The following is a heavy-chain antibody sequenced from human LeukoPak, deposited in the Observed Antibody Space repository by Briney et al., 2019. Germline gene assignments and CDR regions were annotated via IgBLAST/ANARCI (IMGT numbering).Heavy chain of an antibody. CDR3: ARLGSSDPDAFDI. V-gene: IGHV4-4*07. CDR2: IYTSGST. Sequence: PSETLSLTCTVSGDSISNYYWSWIRQPAGKGLEWIGRIYTSGSTNYNPSLKSRVTMSVDTSKYQFSLKLSSVTAADTAVYYCARLGSSDPDAFDIWGQGTMVTVSS. J-gene: IGHJ3*02. CDR1: GDSISNYY. D-gene: IGHD1-26*01.